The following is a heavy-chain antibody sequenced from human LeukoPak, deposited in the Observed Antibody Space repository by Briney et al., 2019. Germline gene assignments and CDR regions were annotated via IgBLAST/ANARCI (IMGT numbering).Heavy chain of an antibody. CDR3: ARTPGWLVGEESYYFDY. D-gene: IGHD6-19*01. Sequence: ASVKVSCKASGYTFTSYAMNWVRQAPGQGLEWMGWINTNTGNPTYAQGFTGRFVFSLDTSVSTAYLQISSLKAEDTAVYYCARTPGWLVGEESYYFDYWGQGTLVTVSS. CDR2: INTNTGNP. CDR1: GYTFTSYA. V-gene: IGHV7-4-1*02. J-gene: IGHJ4*02.